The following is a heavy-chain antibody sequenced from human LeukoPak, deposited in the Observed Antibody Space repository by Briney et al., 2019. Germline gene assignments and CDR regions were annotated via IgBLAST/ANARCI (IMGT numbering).Heavy chain of an antibody. CDR3: ARAQDFWSGYWVYFDY. V-gene: IGHV3-7*01. CDR2: IKQDGSEK. CDR1: GFTFSSYW. Sequence: GGSLRLSCAASGFTFSSYWLSWVRQAPGKWLEWVANIKQDGSEKYYVDSVKGRFTISRDNAKNSVYLQLNSLRAEDTAVYYCARAQDFWSGYWVYFDYWGQGTLVTVSS. D-gene: IGHD3-3*01. J-gene: IGHJ4*02.